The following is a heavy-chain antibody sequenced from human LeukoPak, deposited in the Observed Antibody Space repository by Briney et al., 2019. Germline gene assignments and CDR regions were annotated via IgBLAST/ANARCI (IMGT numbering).Heavy chain of an antibody. J-gene: IGHJ4*02. Sequence: SETLSLTCTVSGGSISSYYWSWIRQPPGKGLEWIGYIYYSGSTNYNPSLKSRVTISVDTSKNQFSLKLSSVTAADTAVYYCARRKLHYDSSGYYYYFDYWGQGTLVTVSP. V-gene: IGHV4-59*01. D-gene: IGHD3-22*01. CDR2: IYYSGST. CDR1: GGSISSYY. CDR3: ARRKLHYDSSGYYYYFDY.